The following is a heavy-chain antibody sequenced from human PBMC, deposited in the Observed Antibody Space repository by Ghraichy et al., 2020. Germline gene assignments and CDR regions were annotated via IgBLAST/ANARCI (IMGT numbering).Heavy chain of an antibody. CDR3: ARDQSVVAATLYFDY. CDR2: INAGNGNT. Sequence: ASVKVSCKASGYTFTSYAMHWVRQAPGQRLEWMGWINAGNGNTKYSQKFQGRVTITRDTSASTAYMELSSLRSEDTAVYYCARDQSVVAATLYFDYWGQGTLVTVSS. CDR1: GYTFTSYA. V-gene: IGHV1-3*01. D-gene: IGHD2-15*01. J-gene: IGHJ4*02.